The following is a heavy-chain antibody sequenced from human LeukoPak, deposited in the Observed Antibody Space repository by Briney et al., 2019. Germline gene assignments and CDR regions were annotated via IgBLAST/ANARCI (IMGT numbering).Heavy chain of an antibody. V-gene: IGHV1-69*05. CDR2: IIPIFGTI. Sequence: ASVKVSCKASGGIISTYAMSWVRQAPGQGLEWMGTIIPIFGTINYAQKFQGRVTITTDESTSTAYLELSSLRSEDTAVYYCARDRTLYVHAFDNWGQGTLVTVSS. J-gene: IGHJ4*02. CDR1: GGIISTYA. D-gene: IGHD2-8*01. CDR3: ARDRTLYVHAFDN.